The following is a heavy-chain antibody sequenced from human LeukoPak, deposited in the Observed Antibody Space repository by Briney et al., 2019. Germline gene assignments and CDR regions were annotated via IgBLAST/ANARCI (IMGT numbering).Heavy chain of an antibody. J-gene: IGHJ5*02. Sequence: SETLSLTCAVSGGSISSGGYSWSWIRQPPGKGLEWIGYIYHSGSTYYNPSLKSRVTISVDRSKNQFSLKLSSVTAADTAVYYCARQVATMNWFDPWGQGTLVTVSS. CDR3: ARQVATMNWFDP. V-gene: IGHV4-30-2*01. CDR2: IYHSGST. CDR1: GGSISSGGYS. D-gene: IGHD5-12*01.